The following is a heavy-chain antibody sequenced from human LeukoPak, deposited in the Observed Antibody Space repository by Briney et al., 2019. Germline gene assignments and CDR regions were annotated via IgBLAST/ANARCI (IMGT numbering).Heavy chain of an antibody. CDR3: AYAVAGQYYFDY. Sequence: ASVKVSCKASGYTFTGYYMHWVRQAPGQGLEWMGWINPNSGGTNYAQKFQGRVTMTRDTSISTAYMELSRLRSDDTAVYYCAYAVAGQYYFDYWGQGTLVTVSS. D-gene: IGHD6-19*01. CDR1: GYTFTGYY. V-gene: IGHV1-2*02. J-gene: IGHJ4*02. CDR2: INPNSGGT.